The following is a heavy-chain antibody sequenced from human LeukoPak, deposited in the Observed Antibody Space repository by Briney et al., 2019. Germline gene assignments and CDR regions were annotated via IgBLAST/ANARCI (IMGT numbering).Heavy chain of an antibody. CDR1: GFTFNRVW. D-gene: IGHD6-13*01. CDR2: IKHDENER. V-gene: IGHV3-7*01. J-gene: IGHJ4*02. CDR3: ARWMGIAAAGGFDY. Sequence: GGSLRLSCAASGFTFNRVWISWVREAPGNRVEWVAGIKHDENERHYVDYVNGRFTISRDNATNSVHLQMSSLRGDATAIYYCARWMGIAAAGGFDYWGQGILVTVSS.